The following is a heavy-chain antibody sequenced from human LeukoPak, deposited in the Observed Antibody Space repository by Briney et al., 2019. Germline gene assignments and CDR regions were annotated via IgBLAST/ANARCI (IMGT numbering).Heavy chain of an antibody. Sequence: GGSLRLSCAASGFTFSSYNMNWVRQAPGEGLEWVSSISSTSGTIYYAGSVKGRFTISRDNAKNSLYLQMNSLRDEDTAVYHCARDWTMDVWGQGTTVTVSS. CDR2: ISSTSGTI. J-gene: IGHJ6*02. CDR3: ARDWTMDV. CDR1: GFTFSSYN. D-gene: IGHD3/OR15-3a*01. V-gene: IGHV3-48*02.